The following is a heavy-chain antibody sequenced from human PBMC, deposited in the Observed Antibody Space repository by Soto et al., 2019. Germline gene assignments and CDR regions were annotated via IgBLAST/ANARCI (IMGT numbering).Heavy chain of an antibody. D-gene: IGHD1-26*01. V-gene: IGHV3-7*04. CDR1: GFTFNSYY. CDR3: AGERGGPTTSAFDI. Sequence: EVQLVESGGGLVQPGGSLRLSCAASGFTFNSYYMTWVRQAPGKGLEWVANIRQDGSDKYYLGSVKGRFTISRDNAKKSLYLQMNSLRAEDTAVYYCAGERGGPTTSAFDIWGQGTMVTVSS. CDR2: IRQDGSDK. J-gene: IGHJ3*02.